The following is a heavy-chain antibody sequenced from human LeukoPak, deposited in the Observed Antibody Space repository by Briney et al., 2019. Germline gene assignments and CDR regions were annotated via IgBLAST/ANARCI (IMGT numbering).Heavy chain of an antibody. CDR2: IWYDGSNK. Sequence: GGSLRLSCEASGFTFSSYWMSWVRQAPGKGLEWVAVIWYDGSNKYYADSVKGRFTISRDNSKNTLYLQMNSLRAEDTAVYYCARDREYCSSTSCYTDGAFDIRGQGTMVTVSS. CDR1: GFTFSSYW. V-gene: IGHV3-33*08. J-gene: IGHJ3*02. D-gene: IGHD2-2*02. CDR3: ARDREYCSSTSCYTDGAFDI.